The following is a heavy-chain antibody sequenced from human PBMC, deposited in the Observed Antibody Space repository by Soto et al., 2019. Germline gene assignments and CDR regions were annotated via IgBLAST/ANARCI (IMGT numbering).Heavy chain of an antibody. CDR1: GFTFSSYT. J-gene: IGHJ4*02. D-gene: IGHD2-8*01. CDR3: AKALVYTTSYFDS. V-gene: IGHV3-23*01. Sequence: EVQLLESGGGLVQPGGSLRLSCAASGFTFSSYTMSWVRQAPGKGLEWVSAISGSGNTFYADSVKGRLTLSRDNSKNTLYLQMDSLRAEDTAVYYCAKALVYTTSYFDSWGQGALVTVSS. CDR2: ISGSGNT.